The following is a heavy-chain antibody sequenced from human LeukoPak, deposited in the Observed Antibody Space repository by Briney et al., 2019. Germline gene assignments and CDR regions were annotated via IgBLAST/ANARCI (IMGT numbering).Heavy chain of an antibody. J-gene: IGHJ5*02. CDR3: ARDLRRIAAAGRRENWFDP. V-gene: IGHV1-69*06. D-gene: IGHD6-13*01. CDR1: GGTFSSYA. CDR2: IIPIFGTA. Sequence: SVTVSCTASGGTFSSYAISWVRQAPGQGLEWMGGIIPIFGTANYAQKFQGRVTITADKSTSTAYMELSSLRSEDTAVYYCARDLRRIAAAGRRENWFDPWGQGTLVTVSS.